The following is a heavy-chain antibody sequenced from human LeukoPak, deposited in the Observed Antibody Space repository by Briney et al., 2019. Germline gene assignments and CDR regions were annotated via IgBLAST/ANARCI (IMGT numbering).Heavy chain of an antibody. V-gene: IGHV4-34*01. CDR2: IDHSGIA. CDR1: SGSFSGGY. Sequence: PSETRSLNAALYSGSFSGGYRGWIGQPPGKGLEWIGEIDHSGIANYNPSLKSRVTTSLDTPQNQVSLKLTSVTAADTAVYYCARDSGRLPFRFDPWCQGTLVTVSS. J-gene: IGHJ5*02. CDR3: ARDSGRLPFRFDP.